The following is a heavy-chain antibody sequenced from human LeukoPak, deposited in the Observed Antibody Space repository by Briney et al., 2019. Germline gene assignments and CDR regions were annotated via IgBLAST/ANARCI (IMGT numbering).Heavy chain of an antibody. Sequence: PGGSLRLSCAASGFDFSSNWMHWVRHAPGQGLVWVSRIKGDGISTNYADSVKGRFTISRDNSKNTLYLQMNSLRAEDTAVYYCARGSIPYYYYYGMDVWGQGTTVTVSS. CDR1: GFDFSSNW. V-gene: IGHV3-74*01. J-gene: IGHJ6*02. D-gene: IGHD2-21*01. CDR2: IKGDGIST. CDR3: ARGSIPYYYYYGMDV.